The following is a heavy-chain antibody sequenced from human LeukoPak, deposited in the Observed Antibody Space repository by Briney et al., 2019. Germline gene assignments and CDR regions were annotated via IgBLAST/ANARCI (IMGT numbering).Heavy chain of an antibody. J-gene: IGHJ4*02. CDR2: ISSDGSST. D-gene: IGHD6-19*01. Sequence: GRSLRLSCAASGFTFNNYWMHWVRQAPGKGLVWVSRISSDGSSTSYADSVKGRFTISRDNAKNTLYLQMNSLGAEDTAVYYCARALAVAGTGGHYWGQGTLVTVSP. CDR1: GFTFNNYW. CDR3: ARALAVAGTGGHY. V-gene: IGHV3-74*01.